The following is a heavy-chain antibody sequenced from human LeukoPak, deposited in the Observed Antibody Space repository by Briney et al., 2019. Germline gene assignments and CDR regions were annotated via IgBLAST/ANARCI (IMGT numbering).Heavy chain of an antibody. J-gene: IGHJ4*02. Sequence: GASVKVSCKASGYTFTGCYMHWVRQAPGQGLEWMGWINPNSGGTNYAQKFQGRVTMTRDTSISTAYMELSRLRSDDTAVYYCARDPPYSSSSYFDYWGQGTLVTVSS. CDR1: GYTFTGCY. V-gene: IGHV1-2*02. CDR3: ARDPPYSSSSYFDY. D-gene: IGHD6-6*01. CDR2: INPNSGGT.